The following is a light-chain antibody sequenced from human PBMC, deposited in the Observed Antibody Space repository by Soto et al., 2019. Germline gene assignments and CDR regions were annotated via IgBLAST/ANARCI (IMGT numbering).Light chain of an antibody. V-gene: IGLV2-14*03. CDR1: SSDIGAYNF. CDR2: DVN. J-gene: IGLJ3*02. Sequence: QSALTQPASVSGSPGQSITISCTGTSSDIGAYNFVSWYQQHTGKAPTVMLYDVNIRASGVSNRFSGSKSGNTASLTISGLQAEDEADYYCTSWTTSTTMMFGGGTKLTAL. CDR3: TSWTTSTTMM.